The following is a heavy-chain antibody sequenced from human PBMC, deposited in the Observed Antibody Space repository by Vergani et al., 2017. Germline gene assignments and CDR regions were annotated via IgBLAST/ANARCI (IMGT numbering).Heavy chain of an antibody. CDR2: IIPIFGTA. Sequence: VQLVQSGAEVRKPGASVTVSCTASGYIFKNYYIHWLRQAPGQAFEWMGGIIPIFGTANYAQKFQGRVTITADESTSTAYMELSSLRSEDMAVYYCARVYSSGYFNWFDPWGQGTLVTVSS. CDR1: GYIFKNYY. J-gene: IGHJ5*02. V-gene: IGHV1-69*12. D-gene: IGHD3-22*01. CDR3: ARVYSSGYFNWFDP.